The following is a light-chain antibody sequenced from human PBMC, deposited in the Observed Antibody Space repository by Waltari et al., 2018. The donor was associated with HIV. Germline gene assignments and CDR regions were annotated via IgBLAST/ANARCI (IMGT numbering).Light chain of an antibody. CDR2: KDD. CDR1: LLASKY. CDR3: YSATDDIQI. V-gene: IGLV3-27*01. J-gene: IGLJ2*01. Sequence: SYELTQPSSVSVSPGQTARITCSGDLLASKYIRWFQHKPCQAPLLIIYKDDVRPEGIPERFSGSSSGTTVTLTITGAQADDEADYYCYSATDDIQICGGGTRLSVL.